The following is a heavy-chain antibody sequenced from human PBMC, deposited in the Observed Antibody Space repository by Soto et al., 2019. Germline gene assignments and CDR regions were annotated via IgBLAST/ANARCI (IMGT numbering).Heavy chain of an antibody. CDR2: IYHGGST. D-gene: IGHD2-15*01. CDR1: SGSISSTNW. J-gene: IGHJ6*04. CDR3: ARGSRYCSGGTCYRDLDV. Sequence: QVQLQESGPGLVKPSGTLSLTCAVSSGSISSTNWWSWVRQPPGKGLEWIGEIYHGGSTNHNPPLKSLVTISVDKSKNYFSLELSSVTAADTAVYYCARGSRYCSGGTCYRDLDVWGKGTTVTVSS. V-gene: IGHV4-4*02.